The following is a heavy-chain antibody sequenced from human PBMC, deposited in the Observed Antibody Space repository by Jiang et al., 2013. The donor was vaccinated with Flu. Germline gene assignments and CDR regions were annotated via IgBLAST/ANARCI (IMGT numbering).Heavy chain of an antibody. CDR2: ISTYSGHT. V-gene: IGHV1-18*04. D-gene: IGHD3-16*02. CDR3: AREGYREIDS. CDR1: GYTFTNYG. Sequence: GAEVKKPGASVKVSCKTSGYTFTNYGISWVRQVPGQGLEWMGWISTYSGHTDYEQKLQGRVTLTTDTSTSTAYMELRSLRSDDTGLYFCAREGYREIDSWGQGTLVTVS. J-gene: IGHJ4*02.